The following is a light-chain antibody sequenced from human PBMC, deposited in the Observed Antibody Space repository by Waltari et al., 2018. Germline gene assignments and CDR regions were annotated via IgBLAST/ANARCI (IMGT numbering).Light chain of an antibody. CDR3: CSYAGSYTAYV. J-gene: IGLJ1*01. CDR2: DVT. Sequence: QSALTQPRSVSGSPGQSVTISCTGTSSDVGGYDHVAWYQQHPGKAPKLMIYDVTKRPSGVPDRFSGFKSGNTASLTISGLQAEDEADYYCCSYAGSYTAYVFGTGTKVTVL. CDR1: SSDVGGYDH. V-gene: IGLV2-11*01.